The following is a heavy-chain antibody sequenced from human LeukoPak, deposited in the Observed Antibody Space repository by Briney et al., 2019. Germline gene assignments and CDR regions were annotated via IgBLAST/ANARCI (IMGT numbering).Heavy chain of an antibody. Sequence: GGSLRLPCAASRFTFSNYEMNWVRQAPGKGLEWVSYISRGTTVYYADSVEGRFSISRDNAKSSLYLQMNSLRAEDTAVYYCARAGYNSNWFDYWGQGTLVTVSS. CDR1: RFTFSNYE. CDR3: ARAGYNSNWFDY. J-gene: IGHJ4*02. V-gene: IGHV3-48*03. D-gene: IGHD6-13*01. CDR2: ISRGTTV.